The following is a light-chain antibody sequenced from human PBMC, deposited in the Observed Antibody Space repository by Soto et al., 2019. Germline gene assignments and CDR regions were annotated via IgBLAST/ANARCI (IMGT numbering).Light chain of an antibody. V-gene: IGKV3-15*01. CDR3: QQYATSPWT. CDR2: GAS. J-gene: IGKJ1*01. Sequence: EIVMTQSPATLSVSPGERATLSCRASQSVSSNLAWYQQKPGQAPRLLIYGASTRATGIPARFSGSGSGTEFTLTISSLQSEDFAVYYCQQYATSPWTFGQGTNVEIK. CDR1: QSVSSN.